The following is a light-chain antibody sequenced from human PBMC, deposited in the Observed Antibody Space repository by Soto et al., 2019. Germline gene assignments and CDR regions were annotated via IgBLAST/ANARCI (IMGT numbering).Light chain of an antibody. J-gene: IGLJ2*01. CDR2: EGT. V-gene: IGLV2-23*01. CDR1: SSDVGSYNL. CDR3: CSYAGSDTML. Sequence: QSALTQPASVSGSPGQSITISCTGTSSDVGSYNLVSWFQQHPGEAPKLMIYEGTRRPSGVSNRFSASKSGNTASLTISGLQAEDEAHYYCCSYAGSDTMLFGGGTKVTVL.